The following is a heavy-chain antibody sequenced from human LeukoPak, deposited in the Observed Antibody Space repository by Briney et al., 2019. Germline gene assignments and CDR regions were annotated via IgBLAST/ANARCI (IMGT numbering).Heavy chain of an antibody. V-gene: IGHV1-24*01. CDR1: GYTLTELS. CDR3: ATSILVVVDTHAFDI. J-gene: IGHJ3*02. CDR2: FDPEDGET. D-gene: IGHD3-22*01. Sequence: ASVKVSCKVSGYTLTELSMHWVRQAPGKGLEWMGGFDPEDGETIYAQKFQGRVTMTEDTYTDTAYMELSSLRSEDTAVYYCATSILVVVDTHAFDIWGQGTMVTVSS.